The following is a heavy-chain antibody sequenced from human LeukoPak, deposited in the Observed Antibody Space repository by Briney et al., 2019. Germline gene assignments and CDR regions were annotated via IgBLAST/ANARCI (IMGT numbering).Heavy chain of an antibody. CDR2: VHDTGST. J-gene: IGHJ4*02. CDR3: VYGPNHYYFDH. CDR1: GDSISGYY. D-gene: IGHD3-16*01. Sequence: PSETLSFTCTVSGDSISGYYYTWIRQPTEKDLEWIGYVHDTGSTNYNPSLKSRVTISLDTSMKQFSLNLRSVTAADAAVYFCVYGPNHYYFDHWGQGTLVTVSS. V-gene: IGHV4-59*01.